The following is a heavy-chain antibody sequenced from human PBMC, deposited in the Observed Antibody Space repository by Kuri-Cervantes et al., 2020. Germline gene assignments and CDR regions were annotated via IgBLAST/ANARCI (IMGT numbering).Heavy chain of an antibody. CDR3: ARPALVSSYYYMDV. CDR2: ISYDGSNK. J-gene: IGHJ6*03. D-gene: IGHD2-2*01. V-gene: IGHV3-30*01. CDR1: GFTFSSYA. Sequence: GGSLRLSCAASGFTFSSYAMHWVRQAPGKGLEWVAVISYDGSNKYYAGSVKGRFTISRDNSKNTLYLQMNSLRAEDTAVYYCARPALVSSYYYMDVWGKGTTVTVSS.